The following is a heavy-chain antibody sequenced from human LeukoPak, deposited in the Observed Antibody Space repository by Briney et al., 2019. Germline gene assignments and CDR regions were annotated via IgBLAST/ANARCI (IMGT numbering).Heavy chain of an antibody. Sequence: SETLSLTCTVSGDSITSTYWSWIRQPPGKGLEYLGYIYYNGDTNYTPSLRGRLSLSLDMSKNQFSLKLTSVTAADTAVYFCAKSARVPYFWGQGILVTASS. CDR3: AKSARVPYF. CDR1: GDSITSTY. CDR2: IYYNGDT. V-gene: IGHV4-59*08. D-gene: IGHD3-10*01. J-gene: IGHJ4*02.